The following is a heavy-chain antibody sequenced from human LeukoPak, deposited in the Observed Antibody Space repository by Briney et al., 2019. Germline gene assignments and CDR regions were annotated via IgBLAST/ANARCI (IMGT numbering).Heavy chain of an antibody. V-gene: IGHV1-2*02. J-gene: IGHJ6*03. CDR2: INPNSGGT. D-gene: IGHD3-10*01. CDR3: ARDLGGLWFGEVRGNYYYYMDV. CDR1: GYTFTGYY. Sequence: GASVKVSCKASGYTFTGYYMHWVRQAPGQGLEWMGWINPNSGGTNYAQKFQGRVTMTRDTSISTAYMELSRLRSDDTAVYYCARDLGGLWFGEVRGNYYYYMDVWGKGTTVTVSS.